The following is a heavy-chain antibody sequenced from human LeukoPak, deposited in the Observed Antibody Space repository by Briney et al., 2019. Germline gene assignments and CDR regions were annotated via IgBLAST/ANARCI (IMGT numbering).Heavy chain of an antibody. J-gene: IGHJ4*02. D-gene: IGHD3-22*01. CDR2: IHSSGST. V-gene: IGHV4-61*02. Sequence: SETLTLTCTVSGDSIADCGYCWTCLRQPAGKGLEWVGRIHSSGSTNYNPSLNSRVTVSADPSTNQFSLKLLYLPENSPDVYSCAASGSSGSDYFDHWGQGILVTVSS. CDR3: AASGSSGSDYFDH. CDR1: GDSIADCGYC.